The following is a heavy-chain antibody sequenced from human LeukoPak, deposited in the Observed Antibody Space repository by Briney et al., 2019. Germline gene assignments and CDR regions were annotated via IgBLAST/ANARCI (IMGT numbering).Heavy chain of an antibody. D-gene: IGHD6-13*01. CDR2: ISSSSTI. V-gene: IGHV3-48*01. CDR3: ARDRVAADY. J-gene: IGHJ4*02. Sequence: GGSLRLSCAASGFTFSSYSMNWVRQAPGKGLEWVSYISSSSTIYYADSVKGRFTISRDNAKNSLYLQMNSLRAEDTAVYYCARDRVAADYWGQGTLVTVSS. CDR1: GFTFSSYS.